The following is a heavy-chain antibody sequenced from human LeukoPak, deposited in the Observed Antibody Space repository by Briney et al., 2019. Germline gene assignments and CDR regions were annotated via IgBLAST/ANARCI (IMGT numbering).Heavy chain of an antibody. D-gene: IGHD2-2*01. CDR3: ARDKARDLGYCSSTSCRYYDYGMDV. CDR2: IIPNLCIA. CDR1: VGTFSGHS. V-gene: IGHV1-69*04. J-gene: IGHJ6*02. Sequence: SVKVSCKASVGTFSGHSIIWVRQAPAQAREWMGRIIPNLCIANYAQKFQGRVTINANKSTSTAYMELSNLRSEDKAVYYCARDKARDLGYCSSTSCRYYDYGMDVWRQGTTVSVSS.